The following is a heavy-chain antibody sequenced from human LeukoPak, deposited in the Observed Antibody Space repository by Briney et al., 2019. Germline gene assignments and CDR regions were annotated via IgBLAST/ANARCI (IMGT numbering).Heavy chain of an antibody. Sequence: GESPKISCRGSGYSFTSYWIAWVRQMPGKGLEWMGIIYPGDSDVRYSPSFQGQVTISADKSINTAYLQWSSLKASDTAMYFCARHDNIATKSAEHFHHWGQGTLVTVSS. D-gene: IGHD6-13*01. CDR3: ARHDNIATKSAEHFHH. J-gene: IGHJ1*01. CDR1: GYSFTSYW. V-gene: IGHV5-51*01. CDR2: IYPGDSDV.